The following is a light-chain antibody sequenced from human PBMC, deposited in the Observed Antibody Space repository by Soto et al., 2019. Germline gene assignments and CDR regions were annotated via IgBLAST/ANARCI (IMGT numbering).Light chain of an antibody. V-gene: IGLV2-14*01. CDR3: SSYTSSNTPYV. Sequence: QSVLTQPASVSGSPGQSITISCTGSSSDVGAYNFVSWYQHHPGKAPKLILYEVTTRPSGVSSRFSGSKSGNTASLTLSGLHADDEANYYCSSYTSSNTPYVFGTGTKVTV. CDR1: SSDVGAYNF. J-gene: IGLJ1*01. CDR2: EVT.